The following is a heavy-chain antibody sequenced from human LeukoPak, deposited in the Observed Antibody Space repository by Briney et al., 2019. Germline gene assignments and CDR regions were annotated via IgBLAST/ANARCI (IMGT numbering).Heavy chain of an antibody. V-gene: IGHV3-21*01. Sequence: GGSLRLSCAASGFNFTNYNMNWVRQAPGKGLEWVSSIHSSSGSIYYADSLKGRFTISRDNAKNSLYLQMNSLRAEDTAVYHCARELAWDAFDIWGQGTMVTVSS. CDR2: IHSSSGSI. CDR1: GFNFTNYN. CDR3: ARELAWDAFDI. J-gene: IGHJ3*02.